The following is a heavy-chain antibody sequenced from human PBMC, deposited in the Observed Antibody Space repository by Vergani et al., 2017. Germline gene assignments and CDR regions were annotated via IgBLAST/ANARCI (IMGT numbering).Heavy chain of an antibody. Sequence: EVQLVESGGGLVQPGGSLRLSCAASGFTFSSYSMNWVRQAPGKGLEWVSYISSSSSTIYYADSVKGRFTISRDNAKNSLYLQMNSLRAEDTAVYYCARDDPYCSGGSCYYYGMDVWGQGTTVTVSS. CDR3: ARDDPYCSGGSCYYYGMDV. D-gene: IGHD2-15*01. CDR2: ISSSSSTI. V-gene: IGHV3-48*01. CDR1: GFTFSSYS. J-gene: IGHJ6*02.